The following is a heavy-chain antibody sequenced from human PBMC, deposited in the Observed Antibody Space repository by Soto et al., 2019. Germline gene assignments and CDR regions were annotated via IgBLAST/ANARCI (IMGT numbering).Heavy chain of an antibody. CDR2: IKQDGSEK. V-gene: IGHV3-7*01. CDR3: AGGGGWVIDS. CDR1: KFTFSSYW. D-gene: IGHD3-16*01. Sequence: EVQLVESGGGLVQPGGSLRLSCAASKFTFSSYWMNWVRQAPGKGLEWVANIKQDGSEKYYVDSVKGRFTISRDNAKNALYLQMNSLRAEDTAVYYCAGGGGWVIDSWGHGALVTVSS. J-gene: IGHJ5*01.